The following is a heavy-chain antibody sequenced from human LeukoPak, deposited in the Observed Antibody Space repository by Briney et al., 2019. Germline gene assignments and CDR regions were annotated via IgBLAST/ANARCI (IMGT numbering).Heavy chain of an antibody. Sequence: GGSLRLSCAASGFTFSSYGMHWVRQAPGKGLEWVSSISGNGGSTYYADSVRGRFTISRDNSKNTMYLQRSSLRVEDTAVYYCARAKGSLDAFDIWGQGTMVTVSS. D-gene: IGHD1-26*01. CDR3: ARAKGSLDAFDI. V-gene: IGHV3-23*01. CDR1: GFTFSSYG. J-gene: IGHJ3*02. CDR2: ISGNGGST.